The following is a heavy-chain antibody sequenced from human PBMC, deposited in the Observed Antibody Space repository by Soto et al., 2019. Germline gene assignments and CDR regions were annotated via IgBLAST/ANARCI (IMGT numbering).Heavy chain of an antibody. V-gene: IGHV1-3*05. J-gene: IGHJ4*02. CDR2: INAGNGNT. Sequence: QVQLVQSGAEEKKPGASVKVSCKASGYTFTSYAMHWVRQAPGQRLEWMGWINAGNGNTKYSQKFQGRVTITRETSASTAYMGLSSLRSEGTAVYYCARDPDYGDYGTSPADDYWGQGTLVTVSS. CDR1: GYTFTSYA. CDR3: ARDPDYGDYGTSPADDY. D-gene: IGHD4-17*01.